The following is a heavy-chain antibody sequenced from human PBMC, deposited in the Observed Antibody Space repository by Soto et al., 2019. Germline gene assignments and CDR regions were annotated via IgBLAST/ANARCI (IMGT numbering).Heavy chain of an antibody. CDR2: IKQDGSEK. D-gene: IGHD3-3*01. Sequence: GESLKISCAASGFTFSSYWMSWVRQAPGKGLEWVANIKQDGSEKYYVDSVKGRFTISRDNAKNSLYLQMNSLRAEDTAVYYCAREGVDDAFDIWGQGTMVTVSS. J-gene: IGHJ3*02. CDR3: AREGVDDAFDI. V-gene: IGHV3-7*01. CDR1: GFTFSSYW.